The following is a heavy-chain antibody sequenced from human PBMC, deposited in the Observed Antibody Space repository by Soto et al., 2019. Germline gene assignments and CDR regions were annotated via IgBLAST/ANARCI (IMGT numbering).Heavy chain of an antibody. CDR3: AHMIEGAFFDF. CDR1: GGSLSTSARG. V-gene: IGHV2-5*02. J-gene: IGHJ4*02. D-gene: IGHD2-21*01. CDR2: VYWDDDK. Sequence: SGPTLVNPTQTLTLTCTFSGGSLSTSARGVGWIRQPPGKALEWLALVYWDDDKRYSPSLKSRLTITKDTSKNQVVLTMTYMVPLDTATYYCAHMIEGAFFDFLGQGALVTVSS.